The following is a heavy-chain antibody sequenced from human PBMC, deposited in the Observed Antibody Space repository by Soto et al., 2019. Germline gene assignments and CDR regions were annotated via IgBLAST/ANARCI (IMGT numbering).Heavy chain of an antibody. D-gene: IGHD3-22*01. CDR1: GGTFSSYA. CDR2: IIPIFGTA. V-gene: IGHV1-69*13. Sequence: ASVKVSCKASGGTFSSYAISWVRQAPGRGLEWMGGIIPIFGTANYAQKFQGRVTITADESTSTAYMELSSLRSEDTAVYYCARDRVGGYDSSGYYWSYFDYWGQGTLVTVSS. J-gene: IGHJ4*02. CDR3: ARDRVGGYDSSGYYWSYFDY.